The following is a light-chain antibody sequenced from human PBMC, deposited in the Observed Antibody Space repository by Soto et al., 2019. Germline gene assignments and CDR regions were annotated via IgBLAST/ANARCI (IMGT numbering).Light chain of an antibody. J-gene: IGKJ3*01. V-gene: IGKV1-39*01. CDR3: QHSYRTPFT. CDR1: QSISSY. Sequence: DIQMTQSPSSLSASVGDRVTITCRASQSISSYLNWYQQKPGKAPKLLIYAASSLKNGVPSRFSGSGSGTDFTLTISSLQPEDFATYYCQHSYRTPFTFGHGTKVDIK. CDR2: AAS.